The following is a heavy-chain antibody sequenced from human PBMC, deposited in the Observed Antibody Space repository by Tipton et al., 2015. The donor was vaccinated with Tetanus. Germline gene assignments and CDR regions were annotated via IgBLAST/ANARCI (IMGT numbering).Heavy chain of an antibody. Sequence: TLSLTCTVSGGSISSYYWSWIRQPAGKGLEWIGHIYTSGSTNYNPSLKSRVTMSVDTSKNQFSLKLSSVTAADTAVYYCARGIMVRGVSRFDPWGQGTLVTVSS. CDR3: ARGIMVRGVSRFDP. CDR2: IYTSGST. D-gene: IGHD3-10*01. J-gene: IGHJ5*02. CDR1: GGSISSYY. V-gene: IGHV4-4*07.